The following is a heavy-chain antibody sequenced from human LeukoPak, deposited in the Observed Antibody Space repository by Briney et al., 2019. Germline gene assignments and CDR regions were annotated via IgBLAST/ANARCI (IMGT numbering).Heavy chain of an antibody. CDR1: GYTLTELS. Sequence: GASVKVSCKVSGYTLTELSMHWVRQAPGKGLEWMGGFDPEDGETIYAQKFQGRVTMTRNTSISTAYMELSSLRSEDTAVYYCARGGYSSSWYIHPDYFYYYYYGMDVWGQGTTVTVSS. J-gene: IGHJ6*02. V-gene: IGHV1-24*01. CDR3: ARGGYSSSWYIHPDYFYYYYYGMDV. D-gene: IGHD6-13*01. CDR2: FDPEDGET.